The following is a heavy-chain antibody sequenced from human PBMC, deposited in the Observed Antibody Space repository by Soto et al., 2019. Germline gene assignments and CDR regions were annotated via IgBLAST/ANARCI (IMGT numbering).Heavy chain of an antibody. J-gene: IGHJ4*02. Sequence: PGGSLRLSCAASGFTFSSYSMNWVRQAPGKGLEWVSSISSSSSYIYYADSVKGRFTISRDNAKNSLYLQMNSLRAEDTAVYYCARDSAAHSTPLCPIDYRGQGTLVTVSS. V-gene: IGHV3-21*01. CDR2: ISSSSSYI. CDR3: ARDSAAHSTPLCPIDY. D-gene: IGHD2-2*01. CDR1: GFTFSSYS.